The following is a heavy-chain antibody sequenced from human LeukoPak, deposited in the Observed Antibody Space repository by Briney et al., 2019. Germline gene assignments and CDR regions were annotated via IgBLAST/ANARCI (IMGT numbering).Heavy chain of an antibody. J-gene: IGHJ4*02. CDR1: GFTFSSYG. CDR2: INGGGTGT. V-gene: IGHV3-23*01. CDR3: AKEGRFVGVVAATD. D-gene: IGHD2-15*01. Sequence: PGGSLRLTCAASGFTFSSYGMSWVRQAPEKGLEWVSSINGGGTGTYYADSVKGRFTISRDNSKNTLYLQMNSLRADDTAIYYCAKEGRFVGVVAATDWGQGTLVTISS.